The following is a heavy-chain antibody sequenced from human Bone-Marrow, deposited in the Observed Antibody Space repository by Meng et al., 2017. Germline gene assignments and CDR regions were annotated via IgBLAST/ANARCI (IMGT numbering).Heavy chain of an antibody. CDR1: GSAFSSYA. V-gene: IGHV3-64*01. J-gene: IGHJ3*02. D-gene: IGHD3-22*01. CDR3: ARGYYYQIGAFDI. CDR2: ISSNGGST. Sequence: GGSLRPSCAASGSAFSSYAMHWVRQAPGKGLEYVAAISSNGGSTYYANSGKGRFTISRDNSKNTLYLQMGRLRAEDMAVYYCARGYYYQIGAFDIWGQGTMVTVSS.